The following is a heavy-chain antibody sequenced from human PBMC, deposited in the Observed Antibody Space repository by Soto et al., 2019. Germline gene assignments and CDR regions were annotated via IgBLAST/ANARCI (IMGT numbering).Heavy chain of an antibody. CDR3: VKDFSSRWLNWFDP. CDR2: IYSGGST. Sequence: GGSLRLSCAASGFTVSSSYMSWVRQAPGKGLEWVSVIYSGGSTYYADSVKGRFTISRDSSKNTLYLQMNSLRAEDTAVYYCVKDFSSRWLNWFDPWGQGTLVSGSS. D-gene: IGHD6-13*01. J-gene: IGHJ5*02. V-gene: IGHV3-66*01. CDR1: GFTVSSSY.